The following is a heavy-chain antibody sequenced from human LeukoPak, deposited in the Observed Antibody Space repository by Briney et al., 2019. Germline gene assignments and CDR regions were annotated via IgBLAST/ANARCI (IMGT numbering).Heavy chain of an antibody. CDR1: GGRFSSYG. D-gene: IGHD3-10*01. J-gene: IGHJ5*02. CDR2: ITPALGVA. CDR3: ARARRVRGVSPEYSWFDP. V-gene: IGHV1-69*04. Sequence: SVKVSCKASGGRFSSYGFTWVRQTPGQGLEWMGRITPALGVANYAQKFQGRVTIIADKFTSTVYMELSSLRSEDTAVYYCARARRVRGVSPEYSWFDPWGQGTLVTVSS.